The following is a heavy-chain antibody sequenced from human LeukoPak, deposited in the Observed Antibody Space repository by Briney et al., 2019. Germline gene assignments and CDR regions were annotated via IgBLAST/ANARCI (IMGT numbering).Heavy chain of an antibody. D-gene: IGHD5-18*01. CDR2: IYTSGNT. CDR3: ARDPVYSYGKGNWFDP. CDR1: GGSISSYY. Sequence: PSETLSLTCTVSGGSISSYYWSWIRQPAGKGLEWIGRIYTSGNTNYNPSLRSRVTLSVDTSKNQFSLKLSSVTAADTAVYYCARDPVYSYGKGNWFDPWGQGTLVTVSS. V-gene: IGHV4-4*07. J-gene: IGHJ5*02.